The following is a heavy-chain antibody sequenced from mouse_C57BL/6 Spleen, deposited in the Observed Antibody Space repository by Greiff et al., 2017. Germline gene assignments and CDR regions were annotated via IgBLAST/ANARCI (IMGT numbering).Heavy chain of an antibody. V-gene: IGHV1-18*01. CDR3: ARGIDYYGSSYIDY. J-gene: IGHJ2*01. Sequence: EVQLQQSGPELVKPGASVKIPCKASGYTFTDYNMDWVKQSHGKSLEWKGDINPNNGGTIYNQKFKGKATLTVDKSSSTAYMELRSLTSEDTAVYYCARGIDYYGSSYIDYWGQGTTLTVSS. CDR1: GYTFTDYN. CDR2: INPNNGGT. D-gene: IGHD1-1*01.